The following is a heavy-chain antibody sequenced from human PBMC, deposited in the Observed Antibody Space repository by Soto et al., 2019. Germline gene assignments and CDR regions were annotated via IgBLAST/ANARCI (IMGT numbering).Heavy chain of an antibody. CDR1: GFTFSDYW. D-gene: IGHD2-2*01. V-gene: IGHV3-7*01. J-gene: IGHJ5*02. Sequence: GGSLRLSCAASGFTFSDYWMSWVRQAPEKGLEWVANIKQDGSEKYYLDSVKGRFTISRDNARNSLYLQLNSLRVEDTAIYYCAREAAKVTPAKYKWFDPWGQGTMVTVSS. CDR3: AREAAKVTPAKYKWFDP. CDR2: IKQDGSEK.